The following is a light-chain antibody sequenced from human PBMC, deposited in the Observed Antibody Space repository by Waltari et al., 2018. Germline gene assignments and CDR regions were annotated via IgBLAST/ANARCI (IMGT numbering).Light chain of an antibody. CDR1: SGHSSYA. J-gene: IGLJ3*02. V-gene: IGLV4-69*01. CDR3: QTWGKWV. CDR2: LNSEGRH. Sequence: QLVLTQSPSASASLGASVKLTCTLSSGHSSYAIAWHLQKPEKGPRYLMKLNSEGRHSKGTGVPYRFSGASSGSERYLTISSLQSEDEADYYCQTWGKWVFGGGTKLTVL.